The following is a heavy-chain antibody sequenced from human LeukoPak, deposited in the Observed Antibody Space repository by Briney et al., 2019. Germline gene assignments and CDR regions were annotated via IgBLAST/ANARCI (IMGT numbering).Heavy chain of an antibody. J-gene: IGHJ4*02. V-gene: IGHV3-21*01. CDR3: ARDSSAPSEFDY. D-gene: IGHD6-19*01. CDR2: ISSSSSYI. CDR1: GFTFSSYS. Sequence: GGSLRLSCAASGFTFSSYSMNWVRQAPGKGLEWVSSISSSSSYIYYADSVKGRFTISRDNAKNSLYLQMNSLRAEDTAVHYCARDSSAPSEFDYWGQGTLVTVSS.